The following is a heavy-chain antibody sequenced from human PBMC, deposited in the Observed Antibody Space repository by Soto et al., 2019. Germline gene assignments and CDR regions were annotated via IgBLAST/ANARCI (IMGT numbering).Heavy chain of an antibody. Sequence: SETLSLTCAVYGGSFSGYYWSWIRQPPGKGLEWIGEINHSGSTNYNPSLKSRVTISVDTSKNQFSLKLSSVTAADTAVYYCAITIYDTMSYFDYCGQGTLVTVSS. V-gene: IGHV4-34*01. J-gene: IGHJ4*02. CDR2: INHSGST. CDR1: GGSFSGYY. CDR3: AITIYDTMSYFDY. D-gene: IGHD3-9*01.